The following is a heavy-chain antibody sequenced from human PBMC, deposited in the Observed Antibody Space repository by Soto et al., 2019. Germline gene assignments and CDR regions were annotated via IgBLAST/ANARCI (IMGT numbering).Heavy chain of an antibody. V-gene: IGHV4-4*02. CDR2: IYHSGST. J-gene: IGHJ3*02. D-gene: IGHD1-26*01. Sequence: SETLSLTCAVSGGSISSSNWWSWVRQPPGKGLEWIGEIYHSGSTNYNPSLKSRVTISVDKSKNQFSLKLSSVTAADTAVYYCARDRMVGATNAFDIWGQGTMVTVSS. CDR1: GGSISSSNW. CDR3: ARDRMVGATNAFDI.